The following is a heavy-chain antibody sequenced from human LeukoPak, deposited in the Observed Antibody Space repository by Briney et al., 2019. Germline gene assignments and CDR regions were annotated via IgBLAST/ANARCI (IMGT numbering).Heavy chain of an antibody. CDR1: GFSLSTSGVG. CDR3: AHTTAYFNILTGFDY. CDR2: IFWDDDK. Sequence: SGPTLVNPTQTLTLTCTFSGFSLSTSGVGVGWICQPPGKALEWLALIFWDDDKRYSPSLKSRLTITEDTSKNQVVLTMTNMDPVDTGTYYCAHTTAYFNILTGFDYWGQGTLVTVSS. J-gene: IGHJ4*02. V-gene: IGHV2-5*02. D-gene: IGHD3-9*01.